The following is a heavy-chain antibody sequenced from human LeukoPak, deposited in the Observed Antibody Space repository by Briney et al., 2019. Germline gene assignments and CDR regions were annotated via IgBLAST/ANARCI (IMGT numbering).Heavy chain of an antibody. Sequence: SETLSLTCTVSGGSISSSSYYWGWIRQPPGKGLEWIGSIYYSGSTYYNPSLKSRVTISVDTSKNQFSLKLSSVTAADTAVYYCASYNSKAVYFDYWGQGTLVTVSS. V-gene: IGHV4-39*01. J-gene: IGHJ4*02. CDR2: IYYSGST. CDR1: GGSISSSSYY. CDR3: ASYNSKAVYFDY. D-gene: IGHD1-20*01.